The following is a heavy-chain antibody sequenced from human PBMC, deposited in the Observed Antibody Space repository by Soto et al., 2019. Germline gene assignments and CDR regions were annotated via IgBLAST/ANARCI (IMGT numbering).Heavy chain of an antibody. CDR3: ARQSAGTWIDY. D-gene: IGHD6-13*01. CDR2: INPNSGGT. Sequence: QVQLVQSGAEVKKPGASVKVSCKASGYTFTAYYMQWLRQAPGQGLEWMGWINPNSGGTNYAQRFQGRVTMTRDTAISTAYMELSRLRSDDTAVYYCARQSAGTWIDYWGQGTLVTVSS. V-gene: IGHV1-2*02. J-gene: IGHJ4*02. CDR1: GYTFTAYY.